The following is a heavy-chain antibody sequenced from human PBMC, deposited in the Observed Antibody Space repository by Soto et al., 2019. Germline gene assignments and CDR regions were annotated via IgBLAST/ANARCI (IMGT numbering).Heavy chain of an antibody. CDR1: GYTFTSYG. Sequence: ASVKVSCKASGYTFTSYGISWVRQAPGQGLEWMGWISAYNGNTNYAQKLQGRVTMTTDTSTSTAYMELRSLRSDDTAVYYCARVPTRHYDILTGPFDDWAQGTLVTGSS. V-gene: IGHV1-18*01. CDR3: ARVPTRHYDILTGPFDD. CDR2: ISAYNGNT. J-gene: IGHJ4*02. D-gene: IGHD3-9*01.